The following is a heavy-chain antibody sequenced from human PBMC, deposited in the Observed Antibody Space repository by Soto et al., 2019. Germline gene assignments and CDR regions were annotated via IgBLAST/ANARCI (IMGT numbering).Heavy chain of an antibody. V-gene: IGHV3-73*02. CDR2: IRSKVNTYAT. J-gene: IGHJ4*02. CDR3: TRRRDWTAMDPLDY. D-gene: IGHD5-18*01. Sequence: EVQLVESGGGLVQPGGSLKLSCAASGFTFSDSAIHWVRQASGKGPEWVGRIRSKVNTYATAYAASLKGRFTISRDDSMNTAYLQMNSLKTEDTAVYYCTRRRDWTAMDPLDYWGQGTLVTVSS. CDR1: GFTFSDSA.